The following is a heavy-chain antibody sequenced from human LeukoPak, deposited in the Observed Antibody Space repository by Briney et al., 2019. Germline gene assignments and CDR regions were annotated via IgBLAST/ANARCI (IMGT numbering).Heavy chain of an antibody. D-gene: IGHD3-10*01. V-gene: IGHV4-59*06. CDR1: GGSISSYY. Sequence: SETLSLTCTVSGGSISSYYWSWIRQHPGKGLEWIGYIYYSGSTYYNPSLKSRLTISVDTSKNQFSLKLSSVTAADTAVYYCARGDAVSGTRFDPWGQGTLVTVSS. CDR3: ARGDAVSGTRFDP. CDR2: IYYSGST. J-gene: IGHJ5*02.